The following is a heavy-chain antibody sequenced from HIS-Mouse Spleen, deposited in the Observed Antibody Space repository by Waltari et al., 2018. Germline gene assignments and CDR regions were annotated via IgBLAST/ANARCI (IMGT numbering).Heavy chain of an antibody. CDR3: ARDLGNWFDP. Sequence: EVQLVESGGGLVQLGGSLRLSCAASRFTFCSYSMYWVRQAPGKGLEWVSYISSSSSTIYYADSVKGRFTISRDNAKNSLYLQMNSLRAEDTAVYYCARDLGNWFDPWGQGTLVTVSS. CDR1: RFTFCSYS. J-gene: IGHJ5*02. CDR2: ISSSSSTI. V-gene: IGHV3-48*01.